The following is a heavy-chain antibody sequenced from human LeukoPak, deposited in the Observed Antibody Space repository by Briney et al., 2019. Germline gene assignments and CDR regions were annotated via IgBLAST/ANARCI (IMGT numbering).Heavy chain of an antibody. CDR1: GFSFSDYY. V-gene: IGHV3-11*04. Sequence: PGGSLRLSCAASGFSFSDYYMSWIRQAPGKGLEWVSYISSSGSSIYYADSVRGRFTMSRDTARHSLYRQMNRLRAEDTAVYYCARFGTGYGALDIWGQGTMVTVSS. CDR3: ARFGTGYGALDI. D-gene: IGHD3/OR15-3a*01. CDR2: ISSSGSSI. J-gene: IGHJ3*02.